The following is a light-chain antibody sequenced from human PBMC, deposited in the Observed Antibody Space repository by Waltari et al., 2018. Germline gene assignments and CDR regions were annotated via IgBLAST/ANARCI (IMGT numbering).Light chain of an antibody. J-gene: IGLJ2*01. CDR3: NSRDSSGNHLV. CDR1: SLRSYY. V-gene: IGLV3-19*01. Sequence: SSELTQDPAVSVALGQTVRITCQGDSLRSYYASWYQQKPGQAPVLGIYGKNNRPSGIPDRVAGSSSGNTASLTITGAQAEDEADYYFNSRDSSGNHLVFGGGTKLTVL. CDR2: GKN.